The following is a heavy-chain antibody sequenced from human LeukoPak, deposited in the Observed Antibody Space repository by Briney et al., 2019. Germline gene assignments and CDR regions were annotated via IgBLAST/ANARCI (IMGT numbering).Heavy chain of an antibody. CDR3: AREEQQLAGSLYY. CDR2: IYSGGST. CDR1: GFTVSSTY. D-gene: IGHD6-13*01. Sequence: PGGSLRLSCAASGFTVSSTYMSWVRQAPGKGMEWVPVIYSGGSTYYADSVKGRFTISRDNSKNTLYLQMNSLRAEDTAVYYCAREEQQLAGSLYYWGQGTLVTVSS. J-gene: IGHJ4*02. V-gene: IGHV3-53*01.